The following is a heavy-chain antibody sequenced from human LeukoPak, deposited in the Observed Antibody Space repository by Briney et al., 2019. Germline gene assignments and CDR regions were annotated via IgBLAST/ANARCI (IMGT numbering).Heavy chain of an antibody. V-gene: IGHV4-34*01. CDR2: INHSGST. D-gene: IGHD6-19*01. CDR3: ARRRSGWYYYYYYYMDD. Sequence: SETLTLTCAAYGGSFSGYYWSWIRQPPGKGLEWIGEINHSGSTNYNPSLKSRVSISVDTSKNQFSLKLSSVTAADTAVYYCARRRSGWYYYYYYYMDDWGKGTMVTISS. CDR1: GGSFSGYY. J-gene: IGHJ6*03.